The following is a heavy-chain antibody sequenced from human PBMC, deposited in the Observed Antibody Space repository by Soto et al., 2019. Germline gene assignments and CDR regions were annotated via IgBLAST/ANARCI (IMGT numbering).Heavy chain of an antibody. CDR1: GGSTSSGGYY. CDR2: VYYSGST. CDR3: ARDAALKWFDP. J-gene: IGHJ5*02. D-gene: IGHD2-15*01. V-gene: IGHV4-31*03. Sequence: QVQLQESGPRLVKPSQTLSLTCTVSGGSTSSGGYYWSWIRQYPGKGLEWIGFVYYSGSTYYNPSLKSRVIISVDTSKKQFSLKLSSVTAADTAVYYCARDAALKWFDPWGPGTLVTVSS.